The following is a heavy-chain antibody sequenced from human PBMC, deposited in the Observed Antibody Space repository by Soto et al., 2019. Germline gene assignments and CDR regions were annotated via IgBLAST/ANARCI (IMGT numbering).Heavy chain of an antibody. V-gene: IGHV3-30-3*01. CDR2: ISYDGSNK. CDR1: GYTFTSYA. CDR3: AREYRLTAVAPGY. D-gene: IGHD6-19*01. J-gene: IGHJ4*02. Sequence: SCKASGYTFTSYAMHWVRQAPGKGPEWVAVISYDGSNKYYTDSVKGRFTISRDNSKNTLYLQMNSLRAEDTSVYYCAREYRLTAVAPGYRGQGTLVTVSS.